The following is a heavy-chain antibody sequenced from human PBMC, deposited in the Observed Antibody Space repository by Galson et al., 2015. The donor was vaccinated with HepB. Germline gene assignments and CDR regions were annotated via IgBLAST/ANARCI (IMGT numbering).Heavy chain of an antibody. CDR1: GFTFSDYR. V-gene: IGHV3-48*02. CDR2: ISRSSKVI. D-gene: IGHD2-21*01. CDR3: VRDGGDSYNWFDL. J-gene: IGHJ5*02. Sequence: SLRLSCAASGFTFSDYRMNWVRQAPGKGLEWISYISRSSKVIHYADSVKGRFTISRDNAKNSLYLQMDSLRDGDTAVYYCVRDGGDSYNWFDLWGQGTLVTVPS.